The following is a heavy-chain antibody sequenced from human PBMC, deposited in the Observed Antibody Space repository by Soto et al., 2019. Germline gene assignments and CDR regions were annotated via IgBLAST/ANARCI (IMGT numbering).Heavy chain of an antibody. V-gene: IGHV3-23*01. Sequence: LRLSCAASGFTFSSYAMSWVRQAPGKGLEWVSAISGSGGSTYYADSVKGRFTISRDNSKNTLYLQMNSLRAEDTAVYYCAKDGGVSTHPFDYWGQGTLVTVSS. J-gene: IGHJ4*02. D-gene: IGHD3-16*01. CDR1: GFTFSSYA. CDR3: AKDGGVSTHPFDY. CDR2: ISGSGGST.